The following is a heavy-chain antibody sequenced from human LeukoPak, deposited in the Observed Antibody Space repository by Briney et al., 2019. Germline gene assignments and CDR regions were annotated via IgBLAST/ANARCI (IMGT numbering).Heavy chain of an antibody. CDR1: GGTFSSYA. CDR3: ATQITIFGVVARFDP. V-gene: IGHV1-69*13. D-gene: IGHD3-3*01. J-gene: IGHJ5*02. Sequence: ASVKVSCKASGGTFSSYAISWVRQAPGQGLEWMGGIIPIFGTANYAQKFQGRVTITADESTSTAHMELSSLRSEDTAVYYCATQITIFGVVARFDPWGQGTLVTVSS. CDR2: IIPIFGTA.